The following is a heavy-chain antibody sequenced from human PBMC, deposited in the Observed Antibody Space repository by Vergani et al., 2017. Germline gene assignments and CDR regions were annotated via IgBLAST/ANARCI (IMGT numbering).Heavy chain of an antibody. V-gene: IGHV3-30*18. CDR3: AKEGPHSSSWYVNDYYYGMDV. Sequence: VQLVESGGGVVQPGRSLRLSCAASGFTFSSYGMHWVRQAPGKGLEWVAVISYDGSNKYYADSVKGRFTISRDNSKNTLYLQMNSLRAEDTAVYYCAKEGPHSSSWYVNDYYYGMDVWGQGTTVTVSS. CDR1: GFTFSSYG. CDR2: ISYDGSNK. D-gene: IGHD6-13*01. J-gene: IGHJ6*02.